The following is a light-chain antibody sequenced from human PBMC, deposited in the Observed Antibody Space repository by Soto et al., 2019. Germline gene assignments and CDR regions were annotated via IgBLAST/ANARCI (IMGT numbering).Light chain of an antibody. Sequence: DIQMTQSPSTLSAFVGDSVAITCRASQTISNFLAWYQQKPGKAPKLLFYRASNLEGGVPSRFSGGGSGTEFTLTINSLQPDDSATYHCQQYKSYPWTFGQGTKVEIK. V-gene: IGKV1-5*03. J-gene: IGKJ1*01. CDR1: QTISNF. CDR3: QQYKSYPWT. CDR2: RAS.